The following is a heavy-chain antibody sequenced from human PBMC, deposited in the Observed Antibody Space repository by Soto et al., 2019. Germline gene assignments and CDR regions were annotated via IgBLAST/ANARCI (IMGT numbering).Heavy chain of an antibody. Sequence: GSLRLSCAASGFTFSRYGMNWLRQAPGKGLEWVASISSTTSYVYYADSVKGRFSTSKDNAKNILYLEMYALRTEDTAVYYCARDPSEGRVGNWFESWGQGTLVTVSS. CDR1: GFTFSRYG. CDR3: ARDPSEGRVGNWFES. J-gene: IGHJ5*01. D-gene: IGHD2-2*01. CDR2: ISSTTSYV. V-gene: IGHV3-21*06.